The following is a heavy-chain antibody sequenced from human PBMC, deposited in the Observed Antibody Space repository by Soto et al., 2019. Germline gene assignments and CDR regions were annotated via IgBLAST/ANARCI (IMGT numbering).Heavy chain of an antibody. CDR2: MNPNSGNT. Sequence: QVQLVQSGAEVKKPGASVKVSCKASGYTFTSYDINWVRQATGQGLEWMGWMNPNSGNTGYAQNFQGTVTMTRNTSIITAYMALISLRSDATAVYYCATVINYYASGDEAFETWGQATMVTVSS. CDR1: GYTFTSYD. D-gene: IGHD3-10*01. CDR3: ATVINYYASGDEAFET. V-gene: IGHV1-8*01. J-gene: IGHJ3*02.